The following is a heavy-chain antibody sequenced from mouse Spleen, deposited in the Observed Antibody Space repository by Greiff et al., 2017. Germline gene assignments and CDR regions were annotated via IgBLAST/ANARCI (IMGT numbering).Heavy chain of an antibody. D-gene: IGHD2-10*02. V-gene: IGHV3-6*01. CDR3: ARAYGNYDFAY. CDR1: GYSITSGYY. J-gene: IGHJ3*01. CDR2: ISYDGSN. Sequence: ESGPGLVKPSQSLSLTCSVTGYSITSGYYWNWIRQFPGNKLEWMGYISYDGSNNYNPSLKNRISITRDTSKNQFFLKLNSVTTEDTATYYCARAYGNYDFAYWGQGTLVTVSA.